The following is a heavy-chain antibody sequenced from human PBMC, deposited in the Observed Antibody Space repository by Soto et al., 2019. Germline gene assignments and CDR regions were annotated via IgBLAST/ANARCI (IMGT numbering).Heavy chain of an antibody. CDR3: AKDSGYSGYGPR. V-gene: IGHV3-23*01. J-gene: IGHJ4*02. D-gene: IGHD5-12*01. CDR1: GFTFSSYA. CDR2: INGGGGST. Sequence: EVHLLESGGGLVQPGGSLRLSCAASGFTFSSYAMSWVRQAPGKGLEWVSAINGGGGSTYYADSVKGRFTIARENSKNTLYLPFNRLRAEDTAVYFCAKDSGYSGYGPRWGQGTLVTVSS.